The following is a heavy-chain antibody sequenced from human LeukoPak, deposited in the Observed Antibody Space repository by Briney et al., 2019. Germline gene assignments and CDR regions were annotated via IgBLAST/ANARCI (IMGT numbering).Heavy chain of an antibody. Sequence: SETLSLTCTVSGGSISSSSYYWGWIRQPPGKGLEWIGSIYYSGSTYYNPSLKSRVTISVDTSKNQFSLKLSSVTAADTAVYYCARRRGLGGDRITMVRGVPNWFDPWGQGTLVTVSS. J-gene: IGHJ5*02. D-gene: IGHD3-10*01. CDR1: GGSISSSSYY. CDR3: ARRRGLGGDRITMVRGVPNWFDP. CDR2: IYYSGST. V-gene: IGHV4-39*01.